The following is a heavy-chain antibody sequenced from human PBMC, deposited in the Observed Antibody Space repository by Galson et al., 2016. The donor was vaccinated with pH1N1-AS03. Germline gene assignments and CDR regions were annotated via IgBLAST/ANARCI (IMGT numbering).Heavy chain of an antibody. V-gene: IGHV2-5*02. J-gene: IGHJ3*01. CDR3: ARHGYSGHDDAFDD. D-gene: IGHD5-12*01. Sequence: PALVKPTQTLTLTCTFSGFSLSTRGVGVGWLRQPPGKAPEWLALLYWDDDERYSPSLKNRASLTKDTSKNQVILTMTNMDPVDTGTYYCARHGYSGHDDAFDDWGQGTVVTVTS. CDR2: LYWDDDE. CDR1: GFSLSTRGVG.